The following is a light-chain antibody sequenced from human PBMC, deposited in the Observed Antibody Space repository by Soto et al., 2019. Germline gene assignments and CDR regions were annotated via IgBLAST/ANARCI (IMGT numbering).Light chain of an antibody. Sequence: QSVLTQPASVSGSPGLSITISCTGTSSDVGAYNYVSWYQQHPGKAPKVMIYEVSNRPSGVSNRFSASKSGNTASLTISGLQAEDEADYYCSSYTSSTTYVFGTGTKLTVL. CDR3: SSYTSSTTYV. CDR1: SSDVGAYNY. CDR2: EVS. J-gene: IGLJ1*01. V-gene: IGLV2-14*01.